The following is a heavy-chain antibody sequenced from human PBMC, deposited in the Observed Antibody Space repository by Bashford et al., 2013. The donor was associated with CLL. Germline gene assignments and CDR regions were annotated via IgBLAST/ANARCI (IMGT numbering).Heavy chain of an antibody. J-gene: IGHJ3*01. CDR2: INANSGGT. CDR3: ASDPRYSGSYFALDV. D-gene: IGHD1-26*01. V-gene: IGHV1-2*02. CDR1: GYTFTGYY. Sequence: ASVKVSCKASGYTFTGYYMHWVRQAPGQGLEWMGWINANSGGTNYAQKFQGRVTMTRDTSINTAYMELRGLRSDDTALYYCASDPRYSGSYFALDVWGQGTMVTVSS.